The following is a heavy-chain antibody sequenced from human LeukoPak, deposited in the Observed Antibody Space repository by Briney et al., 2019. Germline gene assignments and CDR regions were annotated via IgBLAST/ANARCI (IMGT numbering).Heavy chain of an antibody. V-gene: IGHV3-21*01. CDR2: ISSSSRYI. CDR3: ARDTWVLTGPPLDY. Sequence: GGSLRLSCAASGFTFSSYSMNWVRQAPGKGLEWVSSISSSSRYIYYADSVKGRFTISRDNAKNALYLQMNSLRAEDTAVYYCARDTWVLTGPPLDYWGQGTLVTVSS. D-gene: IGHD3-9*01. CDR1: GFTFSSYS. J-gene: IGHJ4*02.